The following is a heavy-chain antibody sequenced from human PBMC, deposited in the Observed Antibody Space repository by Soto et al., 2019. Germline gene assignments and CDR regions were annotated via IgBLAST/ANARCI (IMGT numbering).Heavy chain of an antibody. J-gene: IGHJ3*02. Sequence: GASVKVACKASGYTFSSYGIRWVRQAPGQGLEWMGWISAYNGNTNYAQKLQGRVTMTTDTSTSTAYMELRSLRSDDTAVYYCARDRDIVVVPAATPFDIWGQGTMVTVSS. V-gene: IGHV1-18*01. D-gene: IGHD2-2*01. CDR3: ARDRDIVVVPAATPFDI. CDR2: ISAYNGNT. CDR1: GYTFSSYG.